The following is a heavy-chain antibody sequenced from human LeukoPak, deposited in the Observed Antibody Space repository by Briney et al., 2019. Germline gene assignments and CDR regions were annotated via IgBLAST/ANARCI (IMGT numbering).Heavy chain of an antibody. CDR3: ARGAGPFDY. CDR2: MYICEST. Sequence: PSETLSVTCTVTGGSISSDFWSWMRQPAGKEPEWIGRMYICESTNYNPSLQSRVTMSVDTSKNQFSLKLTSVTAADTAVQYCARGAGPFDYWGQGTLVTVSS. J-gene: IGHJ4*02. V-gene: IGHV4-4*07. CDR1: GGSISSDF. D-gene: IGHD6-13*01.